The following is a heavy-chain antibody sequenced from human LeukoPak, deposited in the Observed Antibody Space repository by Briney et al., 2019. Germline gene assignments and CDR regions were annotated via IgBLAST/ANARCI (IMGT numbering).Heavy chain of an antibody. Sequence: SSVKVSCKASGGTLSSYAISWVRQAPGQGLEWMGGIIPIFGTANYAQKFQGRVTITADESTSTAYMELSSLRSEDTAVYYCARDRGIVVVPAAEYYYYYMDVWGKGTTVTVSS. CDR1: GGTLSSYA. CDR3: ARDRGIVVVPAAEYYYYYMDV. J-gene: IGHJ6*03. CDR2: IIPIFGTA. V-gene: IGHV1-69*01. D-gene: IGHD2-2*01.